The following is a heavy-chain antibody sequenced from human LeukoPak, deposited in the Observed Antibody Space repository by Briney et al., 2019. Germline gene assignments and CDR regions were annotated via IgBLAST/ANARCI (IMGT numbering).Heavy chain of an antibody. V-gene: IGHV3-11*01. J-gene: IGHJ4*02. CDR1: GFTFSDYY. CDR3: ASSGVVPAAIDY. Sequence: GGSLRLSCAASGFTFSDYYMSWIRQAPGKGLEWVPYISSSGSTIYYADSVKGRFTISRDNAKNSLYLQMNSLRAEDTAVYYCASSGVVPAAIDYWGQGTLVTVSS. CDR2: ISSSGSTI. D-gene: IGHD2-2*01.